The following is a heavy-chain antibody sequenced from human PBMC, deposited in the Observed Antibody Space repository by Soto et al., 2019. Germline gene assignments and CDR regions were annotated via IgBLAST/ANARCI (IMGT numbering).Heavy chain of an antibody. CDR3: ARYKSNYYYGMYV. J-gene: IGHJ6*02. CDR1: GGSISSYY. D-gene: IGHD1-20*01. Sequence: PSETLSLTCTVSGGSISSYYWSWIRQPPGKGLEWIGYIYYSGSTNYNPSLKSRVTISVDTSKNQFSLKLSSVTAADTAVYYCARYKSNYYYGMYVWGQGTTVTVSS. V-gene: IGHV4-59*08. CDR2: IYYSGST.